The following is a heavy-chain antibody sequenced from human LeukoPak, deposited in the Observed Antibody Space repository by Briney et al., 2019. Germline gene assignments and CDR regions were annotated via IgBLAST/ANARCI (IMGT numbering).Heavy chain of an antibody. CDR2: ISAYNGNT. V-gene: IGHV1-18*01. Sequence: ASVKVSCKASGYTFTSYGISWVRQAPGQGLEWMGWISAYNGNTNYAQKLQGRVTMTTDKSTSTAYMELRSLRSDDTAVYYCARGATYYYDSSGYYFDYWGQGTLVTVSS. J-gene: IGHJ4*02. CDR3: ARGATYYYDSSGYYFDY. CDR1: GYTFTSYG. D-gene: IGHD3-22*01.